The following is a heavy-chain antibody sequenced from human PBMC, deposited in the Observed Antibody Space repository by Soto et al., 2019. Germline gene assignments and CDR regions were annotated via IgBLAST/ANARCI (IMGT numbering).Heavy chain of an antibody. J-gene: IGHJ6*02. CDR1: GFTFSSYA. V-gene: IGHV3-30-3*01. CDR3: ARDLENIVVVPAAIGSYCMDV. Sequence: QVQLVESGGGVVQPGRSLRLSCAASGFTFSSYAMHWVRQAPGKGLEWVAVISYDGSNKYYADSVKGRFTISRDNSKNTLYLQINSLRAEDTAVSYRARDLENIVVVPAAIGSYCMDVWGQGTTVTVSS. D-gene: IGHD2-2*02. CDR2: ISYDGSNK.